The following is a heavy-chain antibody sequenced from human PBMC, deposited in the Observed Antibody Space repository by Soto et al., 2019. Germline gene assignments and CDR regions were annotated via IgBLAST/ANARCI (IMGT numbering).Heavy chain of an antibody. Sequence: QLVQSGVEVKNPGASVKVSCKASGYTFTSYGISWVRQAPGQGLEWMGWISGFNDDTNHAQKFQGRVTVTKDTSTSTAYMELRSLKSDDTAMYYCARSGSYYPARNWFGPWGQGTLVIVSS. J-gene: IGHJ5*02. CDR1: GYTFTSYG. D-gene: IGHD3-10*01. CDR3: ARSGSYYPARNWFGP. CDR2: ISGFNDDT. V-gene: IGHV1-18*01.